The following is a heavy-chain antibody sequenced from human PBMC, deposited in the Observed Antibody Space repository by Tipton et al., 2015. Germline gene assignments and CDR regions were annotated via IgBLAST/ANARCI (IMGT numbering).Heavy chain of an antibody. V-gene: IGHV4-59*01. J-gene: IGHJ4*02. CDR3: ARARGRHGGLFDS. CDR1: GGSFSDYY. D-gene: IGHD4-23*01. CDR2: IYYSGST. Sequence: TLSLTCTVSGGSFSDYYWSWIRQSPGEGLEWIGYIYYSGSTNYNPSLRSRVAMSMDTPKTQFSLEMRSVTATDTAVYYCARARGRHGGLFDSWGQGTLVTVSS.